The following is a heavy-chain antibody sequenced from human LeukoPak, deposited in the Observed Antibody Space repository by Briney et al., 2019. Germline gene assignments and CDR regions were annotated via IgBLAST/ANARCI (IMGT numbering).Heavy chain of an antibody. J-gene: IGHJ5*02. CDR1: GFTLSSYW. CDR2: IRGDGSSI. V-gene: IGHV3-74*01. D-gene: IGHD6-13*01. CDR3: ARGYSSSWYNWLDP. Sequence: GGSLRLSCAASGFTLSSYWMHWVRQAPGKGLVWVSRIRGDGSSITYADSVKGRFTISRDNAKNTLYLQMNSLRAEDMAVYYCARGYSSSWYNWLDPWGQGTLVTVSS.